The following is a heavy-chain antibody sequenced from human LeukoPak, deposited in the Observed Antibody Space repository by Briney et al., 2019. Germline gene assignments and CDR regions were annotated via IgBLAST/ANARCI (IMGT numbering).Heavy chain of an antibody. CDR3: ARHTLWFGELRSPSWFDP. D-gene: IGHD3-10*01. J-gene: IGHJ5*02. V-gene: IGHV5-51*01. CDR2: IYPGDSDT. Sequence: GESLKISCKGSGYSFTSYWIGWVRQMPGKGLEWMGIIYPGDSDTRYSPSFQGQVTISADKSISTAYLQWSSLKASDTAMYYCARHTLWFGELRSPSWFDPWGQGTLVTVSS. CDR1: GYSFTSYW.